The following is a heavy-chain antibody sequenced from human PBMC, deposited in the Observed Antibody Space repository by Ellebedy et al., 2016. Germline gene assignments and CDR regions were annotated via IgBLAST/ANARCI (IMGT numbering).Heavy chain of an antibody. J-gene: IGHJ4*02. V-gene: IGHV3-30*03. D-gene: IGHD5-18*01. Sequence: GGSLRLSCAASGFTFSSYGMHWVRQAPGKGLEWVAVISYDGSNKYYADSVKGRFTISRDNSKNTLYLQMNSLRAEDTAVYYCAREFGGYSYGYPFDYWGQGTLVTVSS. CDR3: AREFGGYSYGYPFDY. CDR1: GFTFSSYG. CDR2: ISYDGSNK.